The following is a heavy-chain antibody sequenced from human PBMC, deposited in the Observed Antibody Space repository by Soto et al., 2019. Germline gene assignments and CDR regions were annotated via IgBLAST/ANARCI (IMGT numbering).Heavy chain of an antibody. J-gene: IGHJ6*03. CDR3: ARGKYGDYYYYYYMDV. V-gene: IGHV4-59*01. D-gene: IGHD4-17*01. CDR2: IYYSGST. CDR1: GGSISSYY. Sequence: QVQLQESGPGLVKPSETLSLTCTVSGGSISSYYWSWIRQPPGKGLEWIGYIYYSGSTTYNPSLKSRVTISVDTSKNQCSLKLSSVTAADTAVYYCARGKYGDYYYYYYMDVWGKGTTVTVSS.